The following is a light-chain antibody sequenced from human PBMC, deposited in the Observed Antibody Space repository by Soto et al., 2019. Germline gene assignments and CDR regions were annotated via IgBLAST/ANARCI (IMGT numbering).Light chain of an antibody. V-gene: IGLV1-51*01. CDR1: SSNIGNNY. J-gene: IGLJ2*01. CDR3: GTWDSSLSDVV. Sequence: QSVLTQPPSVSAAPGQMVTISCSGSSSNIGNNYVSWYQQLPGTAPKLLIYDNNKRPSGIPDRFSGSKSGTSATLGITGLQTGDDADYYCGTWDSSLSDVVFGGGTKLTVL. CDR2: DNN.